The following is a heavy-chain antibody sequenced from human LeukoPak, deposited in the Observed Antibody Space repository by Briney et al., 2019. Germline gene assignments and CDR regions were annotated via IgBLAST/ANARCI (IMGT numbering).Heavy chain of an antibody. CDR1: GYTFTGYY. Sequence: ASVKVSCKASGYTFTGYYMHWVRQAPGQGLEWMGWINPNSGGTNYAQKFQGRVTMTRDTSISTAYMELSRLRSDDTAVYYCARDQEGNVLLWFGESYGPGPWGQGTLVTVSS. CDR2: INPNSGGT. CDR3: ARDQEGNVLLWFGESYGPGP. J-gene: IGHJ4*02. D-gene: IGHD3-10*01. V-gene: IGHV1-2*02.